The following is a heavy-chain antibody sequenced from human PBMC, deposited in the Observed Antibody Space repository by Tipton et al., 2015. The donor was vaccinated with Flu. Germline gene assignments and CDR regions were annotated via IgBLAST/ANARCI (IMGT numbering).Heavy chain of an antibody. J-gene: IGHJ6*02. CDR3: ARELNYGMDV. CDR2: IYYSGST. CDR1: GGSISSYY. V-gene: IGHV4-59*01. Sequence: TLSLTCTVSGGSISSYYWSWIRQPPGKGLEWIGYIYYSGSTNYNPSPKSRVTISVDTSKNQFSLKLSSVTAADTAVYYCARELNYGMDVWGQGTTVTVSS.